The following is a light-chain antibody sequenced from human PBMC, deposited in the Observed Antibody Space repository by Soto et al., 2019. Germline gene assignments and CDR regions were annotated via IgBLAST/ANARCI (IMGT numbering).Light chain of an antibody. CDR3: CSYAGSSYYA. Sequence: QYALTHPLSVSWSPGQSVTISCTGTSSDVGGFNSVSWYQQHPGKAPKLMIYDVNKRPSGVPDRFSGSKSGSTASLTISGLQAEDEADYYCCSYAGSSYYAFATGTKVTVL. J-gene: IGLJ1*01. V-gene: IGLV2-11*01. CDR2: DVN. CDR1: SSDVGGFNS.